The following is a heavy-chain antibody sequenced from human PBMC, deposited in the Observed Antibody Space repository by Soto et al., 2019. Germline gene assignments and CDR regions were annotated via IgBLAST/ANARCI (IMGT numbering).Heavy chain of an antibody. J-gene: IGHJ4*02. CDR1: GFTFSSYG. D-gene: IGHD3-22*01. V-gene: IGHV3-33*01. Sequence: GGSLRLSCAASGFTFSSYGMHWVCRAPGKGLEWVAVIWYDGSNKYYADSVKGRFTISRDNSKNTLYLQMNSLRAEDTAVYYCARSPYDSSGYPFHYFDHWGQGTQVTVSS. CDR2: IWYDGSNK. CDR3: ARSPYDSSGYPFHYFDH.